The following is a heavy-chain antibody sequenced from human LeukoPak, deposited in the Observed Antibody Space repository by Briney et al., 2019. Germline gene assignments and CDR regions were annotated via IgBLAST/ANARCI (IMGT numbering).Heavy chain of an antibody. Sequence: GESLKISCQGSGYSFTTYWIGWVRQMPGKGLEWMGIFYPGDSDTRYSPSFQGQVTISADKSINTAYLQWSSLKASDTAMYYCARRGSGRDGYNFNWFDPWGQGTLVTVSS. CDR1: GYSFTTYW. J-gene: IGHJ5*02. CDR2: FYPGDSDT. CDR3: ARRGSGRDGYNFNWFDP. D-gene: IGHD5-24*01. V-gene: IGHV5-51*01.